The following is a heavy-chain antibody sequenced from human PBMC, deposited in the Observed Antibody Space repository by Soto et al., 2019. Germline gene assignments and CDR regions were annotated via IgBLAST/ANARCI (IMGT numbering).Heavy chain of an antibody. D-gene: IGHD1-26*01. J-gene: IGHJ4*02. CDR1: GGSISSSSYY. CDR3: ARHEILVGAIDY. V-gene: IGHV4-39*01. Sequence: ETLSLTCTVSGGSISSSSYYWGWIRQPPGKGLEWIGSIYYSGSTYYNPSLKSRVTISVDTSKNQFSLKLSSVTAADTAVYYCARHEILVGAIDYWGQGTLVTVSS. CDR2: IYYSGST.